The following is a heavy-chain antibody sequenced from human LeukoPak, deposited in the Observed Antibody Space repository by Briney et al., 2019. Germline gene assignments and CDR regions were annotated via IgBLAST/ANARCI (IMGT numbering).Heavy chain of an antibody. CDR2: ISAYNGNT. J-gene: IGHJ4*02. D-gene: IGHD4-17*01. CDR3: ARNPDDYGDYTFDY. Sequence: ASVKVSCKASGYTFTSYGISWVRQAPGQGLEWMGWISAYNGNTNYAQKLQGRVTMTTDTSTSTAYMELRSLRSDDTAVYYCARNPDDYGDYTFDYWGQGTLVTVSS. CDR1: GYTFTSYG. V-gene: IGHV1-18*01.